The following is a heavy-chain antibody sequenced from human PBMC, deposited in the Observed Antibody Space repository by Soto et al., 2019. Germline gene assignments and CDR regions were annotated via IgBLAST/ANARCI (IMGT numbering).Heavy chain of an antibody. D-gene: IGHD3-22*01. J-gene: IGHJ4*02. V-gene: IGHV3-72*01. CDR3: AREGSSSGPDYEY. Sequence: EVQLVESGGGLAQPGGSLRLSCAASGFSFSDYYINWVRQAPGKGLEWVGRTRNKASSYTTDYAAFVKGRFTISRDDSKNLIYLQMNSLKTEDTAVYYCAREGSSSGPDYEYWGQGTPVTVSS. CDR2: TRNKASSYTT. CDR1: GFSFSDYY.